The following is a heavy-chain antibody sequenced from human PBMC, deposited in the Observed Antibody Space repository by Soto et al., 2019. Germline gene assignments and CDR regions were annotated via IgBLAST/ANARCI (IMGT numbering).Heavy chain of an antibody. CDR2: MNPNSGNT. CDR3: AXXLTXYXGQDY. J-gene: IGHJ4*02. CDR1: GYTFTNYD. Sequence: QVQLVQSGAEVKKPGASVKVSCKASGYTFTNYDINWVRQATGQGLEWMGWMNPNSGNTAYAQKFQGRVTMSTDNSIRTAYMELSSLRSEDTAXYXCAXXLTXYXGQDYWGQGTLVTVSS. D-gene: IGHD2-21*01. V-gene: IGHV1-8*01.